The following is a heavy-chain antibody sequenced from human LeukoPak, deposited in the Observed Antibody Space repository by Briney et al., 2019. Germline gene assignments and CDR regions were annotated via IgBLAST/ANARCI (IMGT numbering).Heavy chain of an antibody. J-gene: IGHJ4*02. V-gene: IGHV1-69*05. CDR1: GGTFSSYA. D-gene: IGHD2-2*01. CDR3: ARGVVAVPAAFGGYYFDY. CDR2: IIPIFGTA. Sequence: ASVKVSCKASGGTFSSYAISWVRQAPGQGLEWMGGIIPIFGTANYAQKFQGRVTITTDESTSTAYMELSSLRSEDTAVYYCARGVVAVPAAFGGYYFDYWGQGTLVTVSS.